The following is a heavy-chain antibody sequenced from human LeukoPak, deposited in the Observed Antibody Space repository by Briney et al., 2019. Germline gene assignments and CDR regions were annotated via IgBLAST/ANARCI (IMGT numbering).Heavy chain of an antibody. J-gene: IGHJ3*02. CDR1: GFTFSGHW. V-gene: IGHV3-74*01. CDR2: INSDGSRT. D-gene: IGHD2-15*01. Sequence: GGSLRLSCAASGFTFSGHWMHWVRQAPGKGLVRVSRINSDGSRTIYADSVKGRFTISRDNAKNTVFLQMHSLRVEDTAVYYCVRGGGPPEAFGDVLDIWGKGTWSPSLQ. CDR3: VRGGGPPEAFGDVLDI.